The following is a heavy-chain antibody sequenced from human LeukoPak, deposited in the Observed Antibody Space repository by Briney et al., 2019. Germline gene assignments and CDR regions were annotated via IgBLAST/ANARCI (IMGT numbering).Heavy chain of an antibody. CDR3: AKHIERSYCSGGSCIYAFDI. D-gene: IGHD2-15*01. CDR2: ISGSGADT. J-gene: IGHJ3*02. V-gene: IGHV3-23*01. Sequence: PGGSLRLSCAASGFTLSNYAMSWVRQVPGKGLEWVSEISGSGADTYYADSVKGRFTISRDNFKGTLYLRMNSLRAEDTAVYYCAKHIERSYCSGGSCIYAFDIRGQGTMVTVSS. CDR1: GFTLSNYA.